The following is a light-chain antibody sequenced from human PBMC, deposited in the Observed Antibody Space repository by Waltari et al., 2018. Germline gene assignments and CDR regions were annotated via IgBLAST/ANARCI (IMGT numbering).Light chain of an antibody. CDR1: SSDVGSYNL. Sequence: QSALAQPASVSGSPGQSITISCTGTSSDVGSYNLVSWYQQQPGKVPKRMIYEVIKRPSGVSNRFSGSNSGNTASLTISGLQAEDEADYYCCSYVGGSSLIFGGGTQLTVL. J-gene: IGLJ2*01. CDR3: CSYVGGSSLI. CDR2: EVI. V-gene: IGLV2-23*02.